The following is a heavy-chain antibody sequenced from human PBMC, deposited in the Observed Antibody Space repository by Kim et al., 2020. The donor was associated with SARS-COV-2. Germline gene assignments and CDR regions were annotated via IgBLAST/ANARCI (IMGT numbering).Heavy chain of an antibody. CDR3: ARSIPGRPGYMDV. D-gene: IGHD6-6*01. Sequence: YAVSVKSRITIDTNTSKSQFSLRLDSVTAEDTAVYYCARSIPGRPGYMDVWGKGTTVTVSS. J-gene: IGHJ6*03. V-gene: IGHV6-1*01.